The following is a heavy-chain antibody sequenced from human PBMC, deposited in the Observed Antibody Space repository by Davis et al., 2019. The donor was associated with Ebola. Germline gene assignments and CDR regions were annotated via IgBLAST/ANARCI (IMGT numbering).Heavy chain of an antibody. J-gene: IGHJ6*03. D-gene: IGHD1-26*01. CDR3: ARDKVGATVGYYYYMDV. Sequence: ASVKVSCKASGYTFTGYYMHWVRQAPGQGLEWMGWINPNSGGTNYAQKFQGRVTMTRDTSISTAYMELSRLRSDDTAVYYCARDKVGATVGYYYYMDVWGKGTTVTVSS. CDR1: GYTFTGYY. CDR2: INPNSGGT. V-gene: IGHV1-2*02.